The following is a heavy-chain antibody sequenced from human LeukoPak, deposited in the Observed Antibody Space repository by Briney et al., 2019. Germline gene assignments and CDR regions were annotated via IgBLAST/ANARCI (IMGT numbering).Heavy chain of an antibody. CDR1: GFTFSSHG. V-gene: IGHV3-30*03. CDR2: ISYDGSNK. CDR3: VRDPYYYGSGGD. Sequence: PGGSLRLSCAASGFTFSSHGMHWVRQAPGKGLEWVAVISYDGSNKYYADSVKGRFTIARDNSKNTLYLQMDSLRAEDTAMYYCVRDPYYYGSGGDWGQGTLVTVSS. J-gene: IGHJ4*02. D-gene: IGHD3-10*01.